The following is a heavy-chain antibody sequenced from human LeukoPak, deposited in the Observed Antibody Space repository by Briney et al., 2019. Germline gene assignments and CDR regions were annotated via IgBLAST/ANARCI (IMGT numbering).Heavy chain of an antibody. V-gene: IGHV3-33*06. J-gene: IGHJ4*02. D-gene: IGHD3-22*01. CDR1: GFTFSSYG. CDR3: AKEARGYYDSSGGYYFDY. CDR2: IWYDGSNK. Sequence: GGSLRLSCAASGFTFSSYGMHWVRQAPGKGLEWVAAIWYDGSNKYYADSVKGRFTISRDNSKNTLYLQMNSLRAEDTAVYYCAKEARGYYDSSGGYYFDYWGQGTLVTVSS.